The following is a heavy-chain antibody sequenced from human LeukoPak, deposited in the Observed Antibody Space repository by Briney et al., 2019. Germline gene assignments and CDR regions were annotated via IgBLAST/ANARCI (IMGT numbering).Heavy chain of an antibody. V-gene: IGHV3-74*01. CDR1: GFTVSGNY. Sequence: GGSLRLSCAASGFTVSGNYMSWVRQAPGKGLVWVSRINTGGSSTTYADSVKGRFTISRDNAKNTLYLQMNSLRAEDTAVYYCARSNQADDYWGQGTLVTVSS. CDR2: INTGGSST. CDR3: ARSNQADDY. D-gene: IGHD4-11*01. J-gene: IGHJ4*02.